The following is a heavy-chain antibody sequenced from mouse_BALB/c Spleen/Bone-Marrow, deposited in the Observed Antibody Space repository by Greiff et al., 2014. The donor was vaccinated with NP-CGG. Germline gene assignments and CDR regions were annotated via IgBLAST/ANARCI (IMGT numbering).Heavy chain of an antibody. Sequence: EVMLVESGGGLVQPGGSLKLSCATSGFSFSDYYMYWIRQTPEKRLEWVAYISNGGGSTYYPDTVKGRFTISRDNAKNTLYLQMSRLKPEDTAMYYCARLGDYSYFDYWGQGTTLTVSS. CDR2: ISNGGGST. CDR1: GFSFSDYY. J-gene: IGHJ2*01. CDR3: ARLGDYSYFDY. V-gene: IGHV5-12*02. D-gene: IGHD1-1*01.